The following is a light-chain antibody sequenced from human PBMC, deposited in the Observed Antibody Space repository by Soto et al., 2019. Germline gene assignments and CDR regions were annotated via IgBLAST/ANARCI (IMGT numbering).Light chain of an antibody. CDR2: GAS. CDR3: QQYAGSLWT. CDR1: QSVSSTY. V-gene: IGKV3-20*01. Sequence: EIVLTQSPGTLSLSPGERATLSCRASQSVSSTYLAWYQQKPGQAPRLLIYGASSRATGIPDRFSGSVSGTDVTLTISRLEPEDFAVYYCQQYAGSLWTFGQGTKVEI. J-gene: IGKJ1*01.